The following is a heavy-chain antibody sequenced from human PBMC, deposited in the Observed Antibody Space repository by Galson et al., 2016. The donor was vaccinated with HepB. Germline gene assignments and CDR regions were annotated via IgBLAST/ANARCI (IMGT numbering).Heavy chain of an antibody. J-gene: IGHJ5*02. CDR1: GFTFSSYV. CDR2: IGGSGGST. V-gene: IGHV3-23*01. CDR3: GRDVGP. Sequence: SLRLSCAASGFTFSSYVMSWVRQAPGKGLEWVSGIGGSGGSTYYTDSVKGRFTISRDSSKNTLFLQMNSLRVEDTAVYYCGRDVGPWGPGTLVTVSS.